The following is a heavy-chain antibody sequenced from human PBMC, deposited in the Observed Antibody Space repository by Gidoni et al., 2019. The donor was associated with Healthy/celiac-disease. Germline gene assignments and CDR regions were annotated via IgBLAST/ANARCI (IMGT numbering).Heavy chain of an antibody. CDR1: GGTFSSYS. J-gene: IGHJ6*02. V-gene: IGHV1-69*06. Sequence: QVQLVQSGAEVKKPGSSVKVSCTASGGTFSSYSISWVRQAPGQGLEWMGGIIPICGTANYAQKFQGRGTITADKSTSTAYMELSSLRSEDTAVYYCARDPDIVVVPAAIPYYYGMDVWGQGTTVTVSS. D-gene: IGHD2-2*02. CDR3: ARDPDIVVVPAAIPYYYGMDV. CDR2: IIPICGTA.